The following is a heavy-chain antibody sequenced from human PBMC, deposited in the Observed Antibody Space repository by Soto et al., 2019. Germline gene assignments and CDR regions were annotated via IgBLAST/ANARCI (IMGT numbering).Heavy chain of an antibody. CDR2: IIPIFGTA. D-gene: IGHD6-13*01. Sequence: SLYVSCNASGGTFSSYAISWVLQAPGQGLEWMGGIIPIFGTANYAQKFQGRVTITADESTSTAYMELSSLRSEDTAVYYCARWPSIAAVKSGCYFDYWGQGTLVTVSS. CDR1: GGTFSSYA. V-gene: IGHV1-69*01. CDR3: ARWPSIAAVKSGCYFDY. J-gene: IGHJ4*02.